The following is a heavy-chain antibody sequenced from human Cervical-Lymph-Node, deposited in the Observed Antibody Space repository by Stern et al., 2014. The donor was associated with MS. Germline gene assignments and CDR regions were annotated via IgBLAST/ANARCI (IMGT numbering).Heavy chain of an antibody. CDR3: ARATSDYIWGTYRFLDS. V-gene: IGHV1-69*01. J-gene: IGHJ4*02. D-gene: IGHD3-16*02. CDR2: IIPMFGMA. CDR1: GGTISNYI. Sequence: QMQLVQSGAEVKKPGSSVKVSCKASGGTISNYIIGWVRQAPGQGLEWMGGIIPMFGMANYAEKSQDRVTITADESTSTAYMDLSSLRSEDTAVYYCARATSDYIWGTYRFLDSWGQGTLVIVSS.